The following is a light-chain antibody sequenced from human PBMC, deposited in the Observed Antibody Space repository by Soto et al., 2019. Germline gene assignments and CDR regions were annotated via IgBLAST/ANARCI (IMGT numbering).Light chain of an antibody. CDR1: SSNIGNHY. CDR2: ENN. CDR3: GTWDSSLSAYV. Sequence: QSVLTQPPSVSAAPGQKVTISCSGSSSNIGNHYVSWYQHLPRTAPKLLIYENNKRPSGIPDRFSGSKSGTSVTLGITRLQTGDEADYYCGTWDSSLSAYVFGTGTKVTVL. V-gene: IGLV1-51*02. J-gene: IGLJ1*01.